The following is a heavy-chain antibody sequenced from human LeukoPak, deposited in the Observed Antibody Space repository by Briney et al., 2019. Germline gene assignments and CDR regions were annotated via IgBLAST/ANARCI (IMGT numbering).Heavy chain of an antibody. J-gene: IGHJ4*02. V-gene: IGHV4-4*07. CDR1: GGSISSYY. Sequence: SETLSLTCTVSGGSISSYYWSWIRQPAGKGLEWIGRIYTSGSTNYNPSLKSRVTMSVDTSKNQFSLKLSSVTAADTAVYYCARSENYYDSSGESYSDYWGQGTLVTVSS. CDR2: IYTSGST. D-gene: IGHD3-22*01. CDR3: ARSENYYDSSGESYSDY.